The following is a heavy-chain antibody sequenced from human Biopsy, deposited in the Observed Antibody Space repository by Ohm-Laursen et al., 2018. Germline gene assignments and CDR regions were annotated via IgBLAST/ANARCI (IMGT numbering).Heavy chain of an antibody. D-gene: IGHD3-22*01. CDR3: TRGGYYYDSLAYYYWFDP. CDR1: GGTFSNYG. V-gene: IGHV1-2*02. Sequence: GSSVKVSCKVPGGTFSNYGVNWVRQAPGQGLEWMGWINAKTGDTNYAQKFQGRVTMTRDTSISTAYVDLSSLRSDDTAVYYCTRGGYYYDSLAYYYWFDPWGQGTLVTVSS. J-gene: IGHJ5*02. CDR2: INAKTGDT.